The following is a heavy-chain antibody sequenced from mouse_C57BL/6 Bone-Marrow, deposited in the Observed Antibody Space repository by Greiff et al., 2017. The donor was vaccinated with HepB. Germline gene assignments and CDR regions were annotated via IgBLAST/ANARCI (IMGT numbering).Heavy chain of an antibody. V-gene: IGHV2-2*01. CDR3: ARGSLGYFDV. CDR2: IWSGGST. D-gene: IGHD2-10*02. Sequence: VMLVESGPGLVQPSQSLSITCTVSGFSLTSYGVHWVRQSPGKGLEWLGVIWSGGSTDYNAAFISRLSISKDNSKSQVFFKMNSLQADDTAIYYCARGSLGYFDVWGTGTTVTVSS. CDR1: GFSLTSYG. J-gene: IGHJ1*03.